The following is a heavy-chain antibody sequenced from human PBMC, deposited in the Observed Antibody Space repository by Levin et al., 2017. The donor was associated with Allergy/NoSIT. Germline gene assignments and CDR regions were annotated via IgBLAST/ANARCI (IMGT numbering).Heavy chain of an antibody. CDR1: GYSFTSYW. J-gene: IGHJ6*03. CDR3: ARRSTRDYYYYMDV. Sequence: GESLKISCQGSGYSFTSYWIGWVRQMPGKGLEWMGIIYPGDSDTRYSPSFQGQFTISPDNSISTAYLQWSSLKASDTAIYYCARRSTRDYYYYMDVWGKGTTVTVSS. D-gene: IGHD2/OR15-2a*01. CDR2: IYPGDSDT. V-gene: IGHV5-51*01.